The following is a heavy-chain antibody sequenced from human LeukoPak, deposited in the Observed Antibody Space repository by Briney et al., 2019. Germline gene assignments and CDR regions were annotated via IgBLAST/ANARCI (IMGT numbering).Heavy chain of an antibody. CDR1: GFTVSSNY. CDR2: IYSGGST. J-gene: IGHJ4*02. D-gene: IGHD6-13*01. CDR3: AKARSGSSSWYDY. V-gene: IGHV3-53*01. Sequence: GGSLRLSSAASGFTVSSNYMSWVRQAPGKGLEWVSVIYSGGSTYYADSVKGRFTISRDSSKNTLYLQMNSLRAEDTAVYYCAKARSGSSSWYDYWGQGTLVTVSS.